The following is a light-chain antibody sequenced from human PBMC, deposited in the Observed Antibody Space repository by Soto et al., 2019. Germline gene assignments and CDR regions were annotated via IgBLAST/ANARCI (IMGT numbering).Light chain of an antibody. CDR2: GIS. CDR1: QSVRNK. J-gene: IGKJ1*01. CDR3: QQYNDWPGT. V-gene: IGKV3D-15*01. Sequence: EIRMTQSPASLSVSPGERATLACRARQSVRNKLAWYQQKAGQAPRLLISGISTRATGISARFSGSGSGTEFFITINGLQSEDFAVYYCQQYNDWPGTFGQGTRVDIK.